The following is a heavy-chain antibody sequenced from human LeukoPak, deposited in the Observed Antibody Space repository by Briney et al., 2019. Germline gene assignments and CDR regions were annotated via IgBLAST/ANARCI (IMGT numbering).Heavy chain of an antibody. V-gene: IGHV3-23*01. CDR3: AKRRYDILTGYQEYYFDY. D-gene: IGHD3-9*01. CDR2: ISGSGGST. CDR1: GFTFSSYA. J-gene: IGHJ4*02. Sequence: GGSLRLSCAASGFTFSSYAMSWVRQAPGKGLEWVSAISGSGGSTYYADSVKGRFTISRDNSKNTLYLQMNSLRAEDTAVYYCAKRRYDILTGYQEYYFDYWGQGTLVTVSS.